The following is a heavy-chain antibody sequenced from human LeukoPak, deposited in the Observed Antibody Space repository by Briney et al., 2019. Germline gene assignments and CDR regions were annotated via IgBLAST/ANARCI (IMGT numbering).Heavy chain of an antibody. V-gene: IGHV3-30-3*01. J-gene: IGHJ4*02. CDR1: GFTFSSYA. D-gene: IGHD3-9*01. CDR3: ARVIRYFDWLPLDY. CDR2: ISYDGSNK. Sequence: GRSLRLSCAASGFTFSSYAMHWVRQAPGKGLEWVAVISYDGSNKYYADSVKGRFTISRDNSKNTLYLQMNSLRAEDTALFYCARVIRYFDWLPLDYWGQGTLVTVSS.